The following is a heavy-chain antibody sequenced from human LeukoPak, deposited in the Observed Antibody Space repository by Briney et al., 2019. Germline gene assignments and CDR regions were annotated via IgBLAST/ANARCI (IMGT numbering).Heavy chain of an antibody. CDR1: GYSFTSYD. V-gene: IGHV1-18*01. Sequence: ASVKVSCKADGYSFTSYDLNWVRQAPGQGLEWMGWISAYNGNTNYAQKLQGRVTMTTDTSTSTAYMELRSLRSDDTAVYYCARDSNNYYDSSGYWNYWGQGTLVTVSS. J-gene: IGHJ4*02. CDR3: ARDSNNYYDSSGYWNY. D-gene: IGHD3-22*01. CDR2: ISAYNGNT.